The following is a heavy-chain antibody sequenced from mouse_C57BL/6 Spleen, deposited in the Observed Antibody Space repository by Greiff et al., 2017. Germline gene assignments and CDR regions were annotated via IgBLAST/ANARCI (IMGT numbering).Heavy chain of an antibody. J-gene: IGHJ4*01. D-gene: IGHD2-2*01. CDR2: IDPETGGT. CDR3: TTGYGYDEMDY. Sequence: VQLQQSGAELVRPGASVTLSCKASGYTFTDYEMHWVKQTPVHGLEWIGAIDPETGGTAYNQKFKGKAILTADKSSSTAYMELRSLTSEDSAVYYCTTGYGYDEMDYWGQGTSVTVSS. CDR1: GYTFTDYE. V-gene: IGHV1-15*01.